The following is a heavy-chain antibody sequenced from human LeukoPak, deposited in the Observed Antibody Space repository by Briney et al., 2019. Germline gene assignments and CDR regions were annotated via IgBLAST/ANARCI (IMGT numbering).Heavy chain of an antibody. CDR1: GFTFSSYA. V-gene: IGHV3-30*04. Sequence: GGSLRLSCAASGFTFSSYAMHWVRQAPGKGLEWVAVISYDGSNKYYADSVKGRFTISRDNSKNTLYLQMNSLRAEDTAVYYCAKLPDSLLWFGELSSQAPDYWGQGTLVTVSS. D-gene: IGHD3-10*01. CDR2: ISYDGSNK. CDR3: AKLPDSLLWFGELSSQAPDY. J-gene: IGHJ4*02.